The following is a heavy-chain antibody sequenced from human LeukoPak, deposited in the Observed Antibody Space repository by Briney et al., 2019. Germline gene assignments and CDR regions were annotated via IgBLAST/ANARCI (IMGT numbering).Heavy chain of an antibody. CDR1: GFTFDDYA. Sequence: GRPLRLSCAASGFTFDDYAMHWVRQAPGKGLEWVSGISWNSGSIGYADSVKGRFTISRDNAKNSLYLQMNSLRAEDTALYYCAKATGLDYYDSQDAFDIWGQGTMVTVSS. J-gene: IGHJ3*02. CDR3: AKATGLDYYDSQDAFDI. D-gene: IGHD3-22*01. CDR2: ISWNSGSI. V-gene: IGHV3-9*01.